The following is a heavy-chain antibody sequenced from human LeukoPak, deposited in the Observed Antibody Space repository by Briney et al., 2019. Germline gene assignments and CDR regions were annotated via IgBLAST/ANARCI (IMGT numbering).Heavy chain of an antibody. J-gene: IGHJ6*03. CDR2: IWYDGSNK. CDR1: GFTFSTYG. D-gene: IGHD2-2*01. Sequence: GGSLRLSCAASGFTFSTYGMHWVRQAPGKGLEWAAFIWYDGSNKYYADSVKGRFTISRDNSKNTLYLQMNSLRAGDTAVYYCARDRRDIVVVPAAMVLRLGCYMDVWGKGTTVTVSS. V-gene: IGHV3-30*02. CDR3: ARDRRDIVVVPAAMVLRLGCYMDV.